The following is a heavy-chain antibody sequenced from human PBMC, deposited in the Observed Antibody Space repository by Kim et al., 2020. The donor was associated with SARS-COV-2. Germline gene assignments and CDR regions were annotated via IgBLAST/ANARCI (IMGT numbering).Heavy chain of an antibody. V-gene: IGHV1-46*01. CDR2: INPSGGST. Sequence: ASVKVSCKASGYTFTSYYMHWVRQAPGQGLEWMGIINPSGGSTSYAQKFQGRVTMTRDTSTSTVYMELSSLRSEDTAVYYCARKIVGAIGYYYYGMDVWGQGTTVTVSS. J-gene: IGHJ6*02. CDR1: GYTFTSYY. D-gene: IGHD1-26*01. CDR3: ARKIVGAIGYYYYGMDV.